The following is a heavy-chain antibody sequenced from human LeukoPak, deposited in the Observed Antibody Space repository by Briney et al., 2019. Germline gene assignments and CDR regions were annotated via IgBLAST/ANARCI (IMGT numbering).Heavy chain of an antibody. CDR2: ISSSGSTI. CDR3: AVTQTTVTTNFDY. V-gene: IGHV3-11*01. D-gene: IGHD4-17*01. J-gene: IGHJ4*02. Sequence: GGFLRLSCAASGFTFSDYYMSWIRQAPGKGLEWVSYISSSGSTIYYADSVKGRFTISRDNAKNSLYLQMNSLRAEDTAVYYCAVTQTTVTTNFDYWGQGTLVTVSS. CDR1: GFTFSDYY.